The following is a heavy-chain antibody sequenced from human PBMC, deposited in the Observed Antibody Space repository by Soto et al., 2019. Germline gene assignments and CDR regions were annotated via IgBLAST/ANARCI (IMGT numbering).Heavy chain of an antibody. V-gene: IGHV4-34*01. J-gene: IGHJ5*02. CDR2: INHSGST. D-gene: IGHD5-12*01. Sequence: SDTLSLTCAVYGGSFSGYYWSWIRQPPGKGLEWIGEINHSGSTNYNPSLKSRVTISVDTSKNQFSLKLSSVTAADTAVYYCARARFRGYSGYDRSNWFDPWGQGTLVTVS. CDR3: ARARFRGYSGYDRSNWFDP. CDR1: GGSFSGYY.